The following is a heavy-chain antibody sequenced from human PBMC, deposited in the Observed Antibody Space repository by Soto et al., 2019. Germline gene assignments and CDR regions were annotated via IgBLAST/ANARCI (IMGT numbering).Heavy chain of an antibody. CDR1: GGSISSRSCY. CDR3: ARLAAADGILYFDY. Sequence: PSETLSLTCTVSGGSISSRSCYWGWIRQPPGKGLEWIGTIYYSGSTYYNPSLKSRVTISVDTSKNQFSLKLNSVTAADTAVYNCARLAAADGILYFDYWGQGTLVTVSS. CDR2: IYYSGST. J-gene: IGHJ4*02. D-gene: IGHD6-13*01. V-gene: IGHV4-39*01.